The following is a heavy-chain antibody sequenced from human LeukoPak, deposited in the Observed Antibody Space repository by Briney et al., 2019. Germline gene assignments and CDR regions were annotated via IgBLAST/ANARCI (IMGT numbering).Heavy chain of an antibody. CDR1: GYTFTGYY. CDR2: INPNSGGT. V-gene: IGHV1-2*02. D-gene: IGHD5-18*01. Sequence: ASVKVSCKASGYTFTGYYMHWVRQAPGQGLEWMGWINPNSGGTNYAQKFQGRVTMTRDTSISTAYMELSRLRSDDTAVYYCARDLYAGDTDYYYMDVWGKGTTVTVSS. J-gene: IGHJ6*03. CDR3: ARDLYAGDTDYYYMDV.